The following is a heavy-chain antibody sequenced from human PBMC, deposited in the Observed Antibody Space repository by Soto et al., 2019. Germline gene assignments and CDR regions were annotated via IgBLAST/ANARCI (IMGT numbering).Heavy chain of an antibody. J-gene: IGHJ4*02. CDR3: ARDKITGLLDY. D-gene: IGHD2-8*02. V-gene: IGHV4-34*01. CDR1: GGSFSSYY. CDR2: INHSGST. Sequence: QVQLQQWGAGLLKPSETLSLTCAVYGGSFSSYYWTWIRQPPGTGLEWIGEINHSGSTNYNPSLKSRVTISVDTSKNQFSLKLTSVSAADTAVYYCARDKITGLLDYWGQGTLVTVSS.